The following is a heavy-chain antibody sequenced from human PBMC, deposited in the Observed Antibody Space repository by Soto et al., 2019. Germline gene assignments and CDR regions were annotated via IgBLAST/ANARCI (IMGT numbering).Heavy chain of an antibody. J-gene: IGHJ4*02. Sequence: EVQLVESGGGLVQPGGSLRLSCAASGFTFSSYAMHWVRQAPGKGLEYVSAINSNGGSTYYANSVKGRFTISRDNSKNTLYLQMGSLRAEDMAVYYCARTSGYAFDYWGQVTLVTVSS. D-gene: IGHD5-12*01. CDR1: GFTFSSYA. V-gene: IGHV3-64*01. CDR3: ARTSGYAFDY. CDR2: INSNGGST.